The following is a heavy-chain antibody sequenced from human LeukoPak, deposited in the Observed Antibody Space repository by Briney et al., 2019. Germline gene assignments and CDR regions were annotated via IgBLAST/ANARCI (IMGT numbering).Heavy chain of an antibody. CDR3: ARGLQYYDFWSGYSTGHPFDY. V-gene: IGHV4-59*12. Sequence: SETLSLTCTVSGGSISSYYWSWIRQPPGKGLEWIGYIYYSGSTNYNPSLKSRVTISVDTSKNQFSLKLSSVTAADTAVYYCARGLQYYDFWSGYSTGHPFDYWGQGTLVTVSS. CDR1: GGSISSYY. CDR2: IYYSGST. D-gene: IGHD3-3*01. J-gene: IGHJ4*02.